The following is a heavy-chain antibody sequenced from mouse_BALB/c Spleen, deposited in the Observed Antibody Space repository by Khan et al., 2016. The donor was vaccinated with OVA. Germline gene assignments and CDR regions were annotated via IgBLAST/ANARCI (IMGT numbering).Heavy chain of an antibody. CDR1: VYTFTSYW. V-gene: IGHV1S81*02. J-gene: IGHJ2*01. Sequence: QVQLQQPGAELVKAGASVKMSCKASVYTFTSYWMHWVKQRLGQGLEWFAETNPTNGRTYYTEKFKSKATLTVDNSTSTAYMLLSGPTFEASAVYYCARSTKIVATYFDYWGQGTTLTVSS. D-gene: IGHD2-14*01. CDR2: TNPTNGRT. CDR3: ARSTKIVATYFDY.